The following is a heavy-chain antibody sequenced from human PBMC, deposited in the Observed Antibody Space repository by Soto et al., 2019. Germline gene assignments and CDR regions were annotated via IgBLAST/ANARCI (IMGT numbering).Heavy chain of an antibody. V-gene: IGHV3-33*01. J-gene: IGHJ6*02. CDR1: GFTFSSYG. Sequence: QVQLVESGGGVVQPGRSLRLSCAASGFTFSSYGTHWVRQAPGKGLEWVAVIWYDGSNKYYADSVKGRFTISRDNSKNTLYLQMNSLRAEDTAVYYCAREEPRYYYYGMDVWGQGTTVTVSS. CDR3: AREEPRYYYYGMDV. CDR2: IWYDGSNK.